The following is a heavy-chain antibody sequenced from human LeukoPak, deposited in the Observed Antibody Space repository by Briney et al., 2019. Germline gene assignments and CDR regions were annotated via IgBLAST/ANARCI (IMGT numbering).Heavy chain of an antibody. Sequence: SETLSLTCTVSGGSISSYYWSWIRQPPGKGLEWIGEINHSGSTNYNPSLKSRVTISVDTSKNQFSLKLSSVTAADTAVYYCARRPTFGVVIRWFDPWGQGTLVTVSS. D-gene: IGHD3-3*01. CDR1: GGSISSYY. V-gene: IGHV4-34*01. CDR3: ARRPTFGVVIRWFDP. J-gene: IGHJ5*02. CDR2: INHSGST.